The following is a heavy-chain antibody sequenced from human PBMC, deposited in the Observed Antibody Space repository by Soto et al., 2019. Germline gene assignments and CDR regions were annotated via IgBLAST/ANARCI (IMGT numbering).Heavy chain of an antibody. V-gene: IGHV3-33*01. CDR2: IWHDGSEI. Sequence: GGSLRLSCVVPGSIFIGYGMHWVRQAPGKGLEWVAVIWHDGSEIYYADSVKGRFTISRDNSKNTLYLQMNSLRAEDTAVYYCARDRGIAAAGTPPSHYYYGMDVWGQGTTVTVSS. J-gene: IGHJ6*02. CDR1: GSIFIGYG. D-gene: IGHD6-13*01. CDR3: ARDRGIAAAGTPPSHYYYGMDV.